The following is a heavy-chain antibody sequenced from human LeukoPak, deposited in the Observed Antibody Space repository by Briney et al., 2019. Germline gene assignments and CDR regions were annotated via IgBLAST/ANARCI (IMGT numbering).Heavy chain of an antibody. D-gene: IGHD2-21*02. CDR2: ISDIGSTQ. J-gene: IGHJ3*02. CDR3: ARDRSKVTAYDDALDI. V-gene: IGHV3-48*03. Sequence: PGGSLRLSCAASGFTLSSYELNWVRQAPGKGLEWVSYISDIGSTQHYADSVKGRFTISRDNAKNSLYLQMNSLTAEDTALYYCARDRSKVTAYDDALDIWGQGTMVIVSS. CDR1: GFTLSSYE.